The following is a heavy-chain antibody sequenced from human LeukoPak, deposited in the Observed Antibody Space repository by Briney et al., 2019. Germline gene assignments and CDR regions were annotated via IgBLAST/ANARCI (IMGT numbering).Heavy chain of an antibody. CDR3: ARDHYYDSSGYYYGGYYFDY. D-gene: IGHD3-22*01. CDR1: GFTVSGNY. V-gene: IGHV3-53*01. Sequence: GGSLRLSCAASGFTVSGNYMSWVRQAPGKGLEWVSVIYRGGSTYYADSVKGRFTISRDNAKNSLYLQMNSLRAEDTAVYYCARDHYYDSSGYYYGGYYFDYWGQGTLVTVSS. CDR2: IYRGGST. J-gene: IGHJ4*02.